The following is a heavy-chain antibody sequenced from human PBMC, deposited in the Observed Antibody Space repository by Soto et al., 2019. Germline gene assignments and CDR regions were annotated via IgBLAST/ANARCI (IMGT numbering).Heavy chain of an antibody. CDR2: ISYDGSNK. V-gene: IGHV3-30-3*01. CDR3: APDPGATDGS. D-gene: IGHD1-26*01. J-gene: IGHJ5*02. Sequence: QVQLVESEAGVVQPGRSLRLSCAASGFTFSSYSMHWVRQAPGKGLEWVAVISYDGSNKYYADSVKGRFTISRENSKNTLYLQMNSLRAEDTAVYYCAPDPGATDGSWGQGALVTVSS. CDR1: GFTFSSYS.